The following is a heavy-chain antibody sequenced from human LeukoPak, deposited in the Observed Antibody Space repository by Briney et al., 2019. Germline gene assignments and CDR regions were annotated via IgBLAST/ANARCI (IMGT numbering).Heavy chain of an antibody. CDR1: GGSLSGYY. J-gene: IGHJ5*02. V-gene: IGHV4-34*01. Sequence: PSETLSLTCAVYGGSLSGYYWSWIRHPPGKGLEWIGEINHSGSTKYNPSLKSRVTISEDMSKKQFSLKLTSVTAADAAVYYCASAHYDILTGQFSFDPWGQGTLVTVSS. CDR2: INHSGST. D-gene: IGHD3-9*01. CDR3: ASAHYDILTGQFSFDP.